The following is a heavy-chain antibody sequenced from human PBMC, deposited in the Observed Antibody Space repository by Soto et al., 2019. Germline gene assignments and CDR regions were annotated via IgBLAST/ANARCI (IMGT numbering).Heavy chain of an antibody. D-gene: IGHD1-26*01. V-gene: IGHV3-23*01. CDR3: AKAPVVGPTELDY. CDR2: ISGSGGST. J-gene: IGHJ4*02. Sequence: PVGSLRLSCAASGFTFSSYAMSWVRQAPGKGLEWVSCISGSGGSTSYADSVKGRFTVSRDNSKNTLFLQMSSLRAEDTAVYYCAKAPVVGPTELDYWGQGTLVTVSS. CDR1: GFTFSSYA.